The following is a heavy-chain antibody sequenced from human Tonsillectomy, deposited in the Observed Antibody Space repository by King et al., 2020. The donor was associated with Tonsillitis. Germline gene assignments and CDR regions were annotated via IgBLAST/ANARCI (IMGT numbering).Heavy chain of an antibody. CDR1: GDSISSSSYY. Sequence: QLQESGPGLVKPSETLSLTCTVSGDSISSSSYYWGWIRQPPGKGLEWIGSIYYSGSTFYNPSLKSRVTISVDTSKNQFSLKLSSVTAADTAVYYCATSGSFCSGYYRSKTLGNWFDPWGQGTLVTVSS. J-gene: IGHJ5*02. D-gene: IGHD3-3*01. V-gene: IGHV4-39*01. CDR2: IYYSGST. CDR3: ATSGSFCSGYYRSKTLGNWFDP.